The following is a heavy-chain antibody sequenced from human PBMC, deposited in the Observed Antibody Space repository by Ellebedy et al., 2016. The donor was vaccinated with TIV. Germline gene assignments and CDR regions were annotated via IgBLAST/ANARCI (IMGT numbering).Heavy chain of an antibody. J-gene: IGHJ4*02. Sequence: GESLKISCAASGFTFSFYRMSWVRQAPGKGLEWVANIHKDGSEKFYVDSVKGRFTISRDNAKNSLYLQMNSLRAEDTAVYYCASPPGVVALWGQGTLVTVSS. V-gene: IGHV3-7*03. CDR2: IHKDGSEK. D-gene: IGHD3-10*01. CDR3: ASPPGVVAL. CDR1: GFTFSFYR.